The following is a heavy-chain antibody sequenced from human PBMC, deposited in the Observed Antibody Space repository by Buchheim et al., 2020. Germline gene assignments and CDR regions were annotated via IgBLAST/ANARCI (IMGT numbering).Heavy chain of an antibody. CDR3: ARDPREYQLLLGGGWFDP. Sequence: QVQLVESGGGVVQPGRSLRLSCAASGFTFSSYAMHWVRQAPGKGLEWVAVISYDGSNKYYADSVKGRFTISRDNSKKTLYLQMNSLRAEDTAVYYCARDPREYQLLLGGGWFDPWGQGTL. J-gene: IGHJ5*02. CDR2: ISYDGSNK. CDR1: GFTFSSYA. V-gene: IGHV3-30-3*01. D-gene: IGHD2-2*01.